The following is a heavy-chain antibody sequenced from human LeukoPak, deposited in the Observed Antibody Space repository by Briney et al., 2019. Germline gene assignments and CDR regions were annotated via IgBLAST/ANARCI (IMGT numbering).Heavy chain of an antibody. J-gene: IGHJ5*02. D-gene: IGHD3-16*02. V-gene: IGHV4-59*08. Sequence: SETLSLTCTVSGGSISSYYWSWIRQPPGKGLEWIGYIYYSGSTNYNPSLKSRVTISVDTSKNQFSLKLSSVTAADTAVYYCARHYDYVWGSYRYTVNWFDPWGQGTLVTVSS. CDR2: IYYSGST. CDR3: ARHYDYVWGSYRYTVNWFDP. CDR1: GGSISSYY.